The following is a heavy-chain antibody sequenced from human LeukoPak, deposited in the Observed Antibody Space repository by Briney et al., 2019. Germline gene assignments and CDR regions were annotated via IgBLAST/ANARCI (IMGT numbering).Heavy chain of an antibody. D-gene: IGHD3-22*01. J-gene: IGHJ4*02. Sequence: GGSLRLSCAASGSTFSSYAMSWVRQAPGKGLEWVSAISGSGGSTYYADSVKGRFTISRDNAKNSLYLQMNSLRAEDTALYYCAKDNYYDSSGYSTIDYWGQGTLVTVSS. CDR1: GSTFSSYA. CDR2: ISGSGGST. V-gene: IGHV3-23*01. CDR3: AKDNYYDSSGYSTIDY.